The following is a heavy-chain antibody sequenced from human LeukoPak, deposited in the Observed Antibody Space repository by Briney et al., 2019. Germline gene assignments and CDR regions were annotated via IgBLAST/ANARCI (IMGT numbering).Heavy chain of an antibody. D-gene: IGHD3-22*01. Sequence: PGGSLRLSCAASGFTFSSYEMNWVRQAPGKGLEWVSYISSSGSTIYYADFVKGRFTISRDNAKNSLYLQMNSLRAEDTAVYYCARRPYYYDSLDYWGRGTLVTVSS. CDR3: ARRPYYYDSLDY. V-gene: IGHV3-48*03. CDR1: GFTFSSYE. J-gene: IGHJ4*02. CDR2: ISSSGSTI.